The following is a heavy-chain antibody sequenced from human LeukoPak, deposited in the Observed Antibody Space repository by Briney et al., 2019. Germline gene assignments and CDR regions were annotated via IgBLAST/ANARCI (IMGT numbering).Heavy chain of an antibody. CDR2: IYYSGST. CDR3: ARDRRGLGRGTMVRGVIIYGMDV. Sequence: SETLSLTCTVSGGSISSGGYYWSWIRQHPGKGLEWIGYIYYSGSTYYNPSLKSRVTISVDTSKNQFSLKLSSVTAAGTAVYYCARDRRGLGRGTMVRGVIIYGMDVWGQGTTVTVSS. CDR1: GGSISSGGYY. D-gene: IGHD3-10*01. J-gene: IGHJ6*02. V-gene: IGHV4-31*03.